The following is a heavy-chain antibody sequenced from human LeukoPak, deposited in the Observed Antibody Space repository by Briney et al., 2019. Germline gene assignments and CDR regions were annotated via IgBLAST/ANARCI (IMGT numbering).Heavy chain of an antibody. Sequence: GGSLRLSCAASGFTVSSNYMSWVRQAPGKGLEWVSVIYSGGSTYYADSVKGRFTISRDNSKNTLYLQMNSLRAGDTAVYYCARAPGSYGPGDYWGQGTLVTVSS. V-gene: IGHV3-53*01. CDR2: IYSGGST. J-gene: IGHJ4*02. CDR3: ARAPGSYGPGDY. CDR1: GFTVSSNY. D-gene: IGHD3-10*01.